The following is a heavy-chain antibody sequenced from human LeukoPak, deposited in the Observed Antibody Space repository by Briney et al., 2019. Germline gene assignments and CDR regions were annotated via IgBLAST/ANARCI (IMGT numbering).Heavy chain of an antibody. D-gene: IGHD3-16*01. CDR2: ISSSSSYI. CDR1: GIILSSYW. CDR3: ARGSHWGYFDY. V-gene: IGHV3-21*01. J-gene: IGHJ4*02. Sequence: GGSLTLSCAASGIILSSYWMSWVRQAPGKGLEWVSSISSSSSYIYYADSVKGRFTISRDNAKNSLYLQMNSLRAEDTAVYYCARGSHWGYFDYWGQGTLVTASS.